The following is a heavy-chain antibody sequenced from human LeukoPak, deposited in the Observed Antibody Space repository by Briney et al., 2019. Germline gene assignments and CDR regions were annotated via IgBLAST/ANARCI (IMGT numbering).Heavy chain of an antibody. Sequence: SETLSLTCAVSGGSISSSNWWSWVRQPPGKGLEWIGEIYHSGSTNYNPSLKSRVTISVDTSKNQFSLKLFSMTAADTAVYYCARGGEYTSSQFDFWGQGTLVTVSS. J-gene: IGHJ4*02. CDR3: ARGGEYTSSQFDF. V-gene: IGHV4-4*02. D-gene: IGHD6-13*01. CDR2: IYHSGST. CDR1: GGSISSSNW.